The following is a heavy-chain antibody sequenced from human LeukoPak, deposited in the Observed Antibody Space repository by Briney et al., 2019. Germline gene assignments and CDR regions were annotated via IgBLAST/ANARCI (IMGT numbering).Heavy chain of an antibody. J-gene: IGHJ3*02. V-gene: IGHV1-8*01. Sequence: ASVKVSCKASGYTFTSYDINWARQATGQGLEWMGWMNPNSGNTGYAQKFQGRVTMTRNTSISTAYMELSSLRSEDTAVYYCARGFTVTTKNAFDIWGQGTMVTVSS. D-gene: IGHD4-17*01. CDR2: MNPNSGNT. CDR1: GYTFTSYD. CDR3: ARGFTVTTKNAFDI.